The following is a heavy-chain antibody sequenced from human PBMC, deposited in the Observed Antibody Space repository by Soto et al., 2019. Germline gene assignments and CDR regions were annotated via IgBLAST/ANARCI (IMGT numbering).Heavy chain of an antibody. V-gene: IGHV4-59*01. Sequence: SETLSLTCTVSGGSISSYYWSWIRQPPGKGLEWIGYIYYSGSTNYNPSLKSRVTISVDTSKNQFSLKLSSVTAADTAVYYCARDRGIAVAGIDYFDYWGQGTLVTVS. CDR1: GGSISSYY. CDR3: ARDRGIAVAGIDYFDY. J-gene: IGHJ4*02. D-gene: IGHD6-19*01. CDR2: IYYSGST.